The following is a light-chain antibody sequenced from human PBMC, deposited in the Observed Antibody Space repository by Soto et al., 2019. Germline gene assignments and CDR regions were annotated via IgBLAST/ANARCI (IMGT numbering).Light chain of an antibody. J-gene: IGLJ2*01. Sequence: QSALTQPASVSGSPGQSITISCTGTDSDIGSYNYVSWYQHHPGKAPKLMIYEVSNRPSGVSNRFSGSQSGNTASLTISGLQAEDEEAYFCSSYTSSSTHIIFGGGTKVTVL. CDR1: DSDIGSYNY. CDR3: SSYTSSSTHII. CDR2: EVS. V-gene: IGLV2-14*01.